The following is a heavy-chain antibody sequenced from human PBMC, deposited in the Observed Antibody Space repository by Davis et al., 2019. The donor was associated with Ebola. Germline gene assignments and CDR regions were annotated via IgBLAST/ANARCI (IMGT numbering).Heavy chain of an antibody. CDR2: INPNSGGT. V-gene: IGHV1-2*04. Sequence: ASVKVSCKASGYTFTGYYMHWVRQAPGQGLEWMGWINPNSGGTNYAQKFQGWVTMTRDTSISTAYMELSRLRSDDTAVYYCARDLAAAGTAGTVYGMDVWGQGTTVTVSS. D-gene: IGHD6-13*01. J-gene: IGHJ6*02. CDR1: GYTFTGYY. CDR3: ARDLAAAGTAGTVYGMDV.